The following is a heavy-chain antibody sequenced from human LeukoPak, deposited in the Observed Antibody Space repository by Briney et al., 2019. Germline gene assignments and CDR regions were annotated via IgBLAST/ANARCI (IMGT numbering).Heavy chain of an antibody. J-gene: IGHJ4*02. CDR2: IYYSGST. CDR3: ARDYDSSGYPPWPVDY. Sequence: SETLSLTCTISSGSISRYYWGWIRQPPGKGLEWIGSIYYSGSTYYNPSLKSRVTISVDTSKNQFSLKLSSVTAADTAVYYCARDYDSSGYPPWPVDYWGQGTLVTVSS. D-gene: IGHD3-22*01. V-gene: IGHV4-39*07. CDR1: SGSISRYY.